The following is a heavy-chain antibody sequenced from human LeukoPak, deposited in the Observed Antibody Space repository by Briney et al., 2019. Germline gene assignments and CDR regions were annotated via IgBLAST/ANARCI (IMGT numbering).Heavy chain of an antibody. CDR1: GFTFSRYW. D-gene: IGHD6-13*01. CDR3: ASLDSSSWPGP. Sequence: GGSLRLSCAASGFTFSRYWMHWVRQAPGRGLVWVSRINSDGSTTHYADSVKGRFTISRDNAKNTLYLQMNSLRAEDTAVYYCASLDSSSWPGPWGQGTLVTVSS. CDR2: INSDGSTT. J-gene: IGHJ5*02. V-gene: IGHV3-74*01.